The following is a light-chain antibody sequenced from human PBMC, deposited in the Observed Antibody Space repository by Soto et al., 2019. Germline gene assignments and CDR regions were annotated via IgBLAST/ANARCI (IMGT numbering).Light chain of an antibody. V-gene: IGKV1-5*01. Sequence: DIQMTQSPSTLSASVGDRVTITCRASQSVSSWLAWYQQKPGKAPKLLISDASSLESGVPVRVSGSRSGTEFTLTFSGLQPDDCATYYCQQYNSSPWTFGQGTKVEIK. CDR3: QQYNSSPWT. J-gene: IGKJ1*01. CDR1: QSVSSW. CDR2: DAS.